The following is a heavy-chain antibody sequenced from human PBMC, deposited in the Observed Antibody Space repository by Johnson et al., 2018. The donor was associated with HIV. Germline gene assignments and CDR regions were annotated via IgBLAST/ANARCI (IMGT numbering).Heavy chain of an antibody. Sequence: VQLVESGGGLIQPGGSLRLSCAASGFTVTNYHMSWVRQAPGKGLEWVSVVYGGASKFYADSVKGRFTISGDTSKNTLYLQMNSLRAEDTAVYYCARGSIIMVRGVIGLRWAMWGR. CDR2: VYGGASK. V-gene: IGHV3-53*01. CDR1: GFTVTNYH. D-gene: IGHD3-10*01. J-gene: IGHJ2*01. CDR3: ARGSIIMVRGVIGLRWAM.